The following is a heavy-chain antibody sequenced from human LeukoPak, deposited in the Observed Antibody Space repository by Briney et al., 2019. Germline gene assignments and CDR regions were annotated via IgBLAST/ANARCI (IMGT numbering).Heavy chain of an antibody. V-gene: IGHV4-39*01. CDR2: IYYSGST. D-gene: IGHD6-6*01. J-gene: IGHJ3*02. CDR3: ARPKAEYSSTDAFDI. Sequence: PSETLSLTCTVSGGSISSSSYYWGWIRQPPGKGLEWIANIYYSGSTYYNPSLKSRVTISVDTSQNQLSLKLSAVTAADTAVYYCARPKAEYSSTDAFDIWDQGTMVSVSS. CDR1: GGSISSSSYY.